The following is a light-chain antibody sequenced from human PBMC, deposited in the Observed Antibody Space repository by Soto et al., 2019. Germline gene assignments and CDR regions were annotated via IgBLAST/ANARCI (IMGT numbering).Light chain of an antibody. V-gene: IGKV3-20*01. CDR2: GAS. CDR1: QSVSSY. J-gene: IGKJ5*01. CDR3: QQYGSSPT. Sequence: EIVLTQSPATLSLSPWERPTLSCRASQSVSSYLAWYQQKPGHAPRLLIYGASSRATGIPDRFSGSGSGTYFPLTISRLEPEDFAVYYCQQYGSSPTFGQGTRLEIK.